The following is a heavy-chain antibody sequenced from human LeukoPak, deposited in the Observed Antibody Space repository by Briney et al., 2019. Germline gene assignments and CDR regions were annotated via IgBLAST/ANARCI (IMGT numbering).Heavy chain of an antibody. V-gene: IGHV3-33*01. CDR3: ARDYFDY. J-gene: IGHJ4*02. CDR1: GFTFSSYG. Sequence: PGRSLRLSCAASGFTFSSYGMHWVRQAPGKGLEWVAVIRYDGSNKYYADSVKGRFTISRDNSKNTLYLQMNSLRAEDTAVYYCARDYFDYWGQGTLVTVSS. CDR2: IRYDGSNK.